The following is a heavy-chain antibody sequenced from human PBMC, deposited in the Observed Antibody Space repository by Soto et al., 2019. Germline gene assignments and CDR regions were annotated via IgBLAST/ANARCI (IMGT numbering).Heavy chain of an antibody. Sequence: SETLSLTCAVYCGSFSGYYWSWIRQPPGKGLEWIGEINHSGSTNYNPSLKSRVTMSVDTSKNQFSLNLSSVTAADTAVYYCARAMVVTQNWFDPWGQGTLVTVSS. V-gene: IGHV4-34*01. CDR3: ARAMVVTQNWFDP. CDR1: CGSFSGYY. J-gene: IGHJ5*02. CDR2: INHSGST. D-gene: IGHD2-21*02.